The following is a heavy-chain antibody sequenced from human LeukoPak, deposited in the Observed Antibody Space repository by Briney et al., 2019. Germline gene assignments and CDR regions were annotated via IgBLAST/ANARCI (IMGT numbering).Heavy chain of an antibody. CDR1: GFTFSSYS. Sequence: GRSLRLSCAASGFTFSSYSMNWVRQAPGNGREWVSYISSSSSTIYYAGSVKGRFTISRDNAKNSLYLQMNSLRDEDTAVYYCARLSEPHYYYYYMDVWGKGTTVTVSS. CDR3: ARLSEPHYYYYYMDV. J-gene: IGHJ6*03. V-gene: IGHV3-48*02. CDR2: ISSSSSTI.